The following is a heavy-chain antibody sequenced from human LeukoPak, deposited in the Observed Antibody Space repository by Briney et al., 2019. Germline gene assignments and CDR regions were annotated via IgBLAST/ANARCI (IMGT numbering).Heavy chain of an antibody. CDR3: AKGRATAVANWYFGL. D-gene: IGHD5-18*01. CDR2: IRYDGSNK. J-gene: IGHJ2*01. V-gene: IGHV3-30*02. Sequence: GSLRLSCAASGFTFSSYGMHWVRQAPGKGLEWVAFIRYDGSNKYYADSMKGRLAISRDNSKNTLYLEMNSLRPEDTAMYYCAKGRATAVANWYFGLWGRGTLVTVSS. CDR1: GFTFSSYG.